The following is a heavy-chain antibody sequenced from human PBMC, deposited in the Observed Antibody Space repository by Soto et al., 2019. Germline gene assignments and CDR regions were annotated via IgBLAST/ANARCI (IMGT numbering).Heavy chain of an antibody. CDR1: GASVSSSS. J-gene: IGHJ4*02. CDR2: LYKSCGT. CDR3: VRDASGESGEWLSD. Sequence: QVQLKESGPGLVKPSETLSLIGTVSGASVSSSSWTWIRQFAEKGLEWIVRLYKSCGTAYSPSLNSRVTISVDTSKNHLSLKRISLRAADTAIYYCVRDASGESGEWLSDWGQGTLVTVSS. D-gene: IGHD3-3*01. V-gene: IGHV4-4*07.